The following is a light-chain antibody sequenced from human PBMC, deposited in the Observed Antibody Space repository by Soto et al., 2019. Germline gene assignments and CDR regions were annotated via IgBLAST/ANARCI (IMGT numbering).Light chain of an antibody. Sequence: EIVLTQSPATLSLSPGERATLSCRASQSVSSYLAWYQQKPGQAPRLLIYDASNRATGIPARFSGSGFGTDFTLTISLLEPEDFAVYYCQQRSNWPLTFGGGTQVEIK. CDR3: QQRSNWPLT. CDR2: DAS. J-gene: IGKJ4*01. V-gene: IGKV3-11*01. CDR1: QSVSSY.